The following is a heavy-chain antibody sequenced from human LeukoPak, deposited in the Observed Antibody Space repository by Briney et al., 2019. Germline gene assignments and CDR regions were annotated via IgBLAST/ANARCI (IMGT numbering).Heavy chain of an antibody. D-gene: IGHD3-22*01. CDR2: TYYSGRT. Sequence: SETLSLTCSVSGGSISSSAYYWGWVRQPPGKGLEWIGSTYYSGRTYYNPSLKSRVTIPVDTSKNQFSLNLSSVTAADTAVYYCASPSSGYYFGAFDIWGQGTLVTVSS. J-gene: IGHJ3*02. CDR3: ASPSSGYYFGAFDI. CDR1: GGSISSSAYY. V-gene: IGHV4-39*01.